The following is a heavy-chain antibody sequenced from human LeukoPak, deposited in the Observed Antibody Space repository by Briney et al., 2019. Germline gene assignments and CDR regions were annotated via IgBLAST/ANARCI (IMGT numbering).Heavy chain of an antibody. CDR3: ARVPGIVGASEYDY. CDR2: IYYSGST. V-gene: IGHV4-30-4*01. Sequence: PSQTLSLTCTVSGGSISSGDYYWSWIRQPPGKGLEWIGYIYYSGSTYYNPSLKSRVTISVDTSKNQSSLKLSSVTAADTAVYYCARVPGIVGASEYDYWGQGTLVTVSS. CDR1: GGSISSGDYY. D-gene: IGHD1-26*01. J-gene: IGHJ4*02.